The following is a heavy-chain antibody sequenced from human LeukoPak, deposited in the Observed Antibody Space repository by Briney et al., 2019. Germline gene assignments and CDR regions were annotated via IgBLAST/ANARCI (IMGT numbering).Heavy chain of an antibody. Sequence: ASVKVSCKASGYTFTGYYMHWVRQAPGQGLEWMGRINPNSGGTNYAQKFQGRVTITRDTSISTAYMELSRLRSDDTAVYYCARGDTTSGSGFDYWGQGTLVTVSS. D-gene: IGHD3-10*01. CDR2: INPNSGGT. J-gene: IGHJ4*02. CDR3: ARGDTTSGSGFDY. CDR1: GYTFTGYY. V-gene: IGHV1-2*06.